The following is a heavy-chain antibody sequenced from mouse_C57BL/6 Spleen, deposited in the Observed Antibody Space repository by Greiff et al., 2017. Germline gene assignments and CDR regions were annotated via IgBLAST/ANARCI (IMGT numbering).Heavy chain of an antibody. CDR1: GFNIKDYY. Sequence: VQLQESGAELVKPGASVKLSCTASGFNIKDYYMPWVKQRPEQGLEWIGSIDPEDGETKYAPKFQGKATITADTSSNTAYLQLSSLTSEDTAVYYCALPYGNYDGWFADWGQGTLVTVS. D-gene: IGHD2-1*01. CDR2: IDPEDGET. J-gene: IGHJ3*01. CDR3: ALPYGNYDGWFAD. V-gene: IGHV14-2*01.